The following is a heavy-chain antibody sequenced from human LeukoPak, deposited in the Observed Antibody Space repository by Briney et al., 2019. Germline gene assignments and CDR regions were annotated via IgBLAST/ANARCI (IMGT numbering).Heavy chain of an antibody. Sequence: GGSLTLFCAASGFTFSSNWMHWVRHAPGKGLVWVSLINSDGSSTSYADSVKGRFNISRDNAKNTLYLQVNSLRAEDTAVYYCARDQAHSFDIWGQGTMVTVSS. CDR2: INSDGSST. CDR1: GFTFSSNW. J-gene: IGHJ3*02. V-gene: IGHV3-74*01. CDR3: ARDQAHSFDI.